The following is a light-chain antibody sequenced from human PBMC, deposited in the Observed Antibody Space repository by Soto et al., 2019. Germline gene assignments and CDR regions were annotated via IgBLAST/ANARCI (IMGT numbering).Light chain of an antibody. Sequence: DIQMTQSPPSLSASVGDRISITCRASQSISNYLNWYQQKPGEAPQLLIYGASSLRSGVPSRFSGGGSGTDFTLTINTLQPEDFTTYYCQQSFSNPKTFGQGTKVDIK. CDR2: GAS. J-gene: IGKJ1*01. CDR1: QSISNY. CDR3: QQSFSNPKT. V-gene: IGKV1-39*01.